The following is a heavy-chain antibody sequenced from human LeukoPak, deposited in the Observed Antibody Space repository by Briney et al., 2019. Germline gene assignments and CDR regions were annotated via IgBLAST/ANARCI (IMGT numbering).Heavy chain of an antibody. CDR3: ARQFITAVTMGDLEFDP. CDR1: GYSFTNYW. Sequence: GESLKISCKGSGYSFTNYWIAWVRQTPGKGLEWMGIIHPSNSDTRYSPSFQGQVTISADKSISTAYLQWSSLTASDTAIYYCARQFITAVTMGDLEFDPWGQGTLVTVSS. V-gene: IGHV5-51*01. D-gene: IGHD4-11*01. CDR2: IHPSNSDT. J-gene: IGHJ5*02.